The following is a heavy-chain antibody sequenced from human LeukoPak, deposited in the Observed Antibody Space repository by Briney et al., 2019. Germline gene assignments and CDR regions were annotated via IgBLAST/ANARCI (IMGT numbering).Heavy chain of an antibody. CDR2: ISSSGSTI. Sequence: PGGSLRLSCAASGFTFSDYYMSWIRQAPGKGLEWVSYISSSGSTIYYADSVKGRFTISRDNAKNSLYLQMNSLRAEDTAVYYCAKDKGSGWYFAFDIWGQGTMVTVSS. CDR1: GFTFSDYY. CDR3: AKDKGSGWYFAFDI. V-gene: IGHV3-11*01. D-gene: IGHD6-19*01. J-gene: IGHJ3*02.